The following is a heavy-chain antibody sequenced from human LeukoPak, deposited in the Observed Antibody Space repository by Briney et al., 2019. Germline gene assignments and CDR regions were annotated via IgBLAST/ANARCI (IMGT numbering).Heavy chain of an antibody. Sequence: SQTLSLTCTVSGASISSGGYYWSWFRQHPGKGLEWIGYVSYSGNTYYNPSLKSRVTISVDTSMNQFPLKLSSVTAADTAVYYCARDRHDSFPMDVWGQGTTVTVSS. V-gene: IGHV4-31*03. J-gene: IGHJ6*02. CDR1: GASISSGGYY. CDR3: ARDRHDSFPMDV. CDR2: VSYSGNT. D-gene: IGHD3-3*01.